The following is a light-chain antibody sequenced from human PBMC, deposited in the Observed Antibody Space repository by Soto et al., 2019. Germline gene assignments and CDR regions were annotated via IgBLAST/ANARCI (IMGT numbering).Light chain of an antibody. CDR3: SSYAGSNNVV. CDR1: SSDVGGYNY. V-gene: IGLV2-8*01. Sequence: QSVLTQPPSASGSPGQSVTISCTGTSSDVGGYNYVSWYQQHPGKAPKLMIYEVSKRPSGVPDRFSGSKSGNTASLTVSWLQAEDEADYYCSSYAGSNNVVFGGGTQRTVL. J-gene: IGLJ2*01. CDR2: EVS.